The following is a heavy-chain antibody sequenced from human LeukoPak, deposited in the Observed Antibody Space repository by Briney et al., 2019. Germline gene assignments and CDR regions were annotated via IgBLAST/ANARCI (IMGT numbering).Heavy chain of an antibody. Sequence: SETLSLTCAVYGGSFSGHYWSWIRQPPGKGLEWIGEINHSGNTNYNPSLKSRVTIGVDTSKNQFSLKVTSVTAADTAVNYCARVHQQLALYAFDVWGHGTLVTVSS. CDR2: INHSGNT. D-gene: IGHD6-13*01. V-gene: IGHV4-34*01. J-gene: IGHJ3*01. CDR3: ARVHQQLALYAFDV. CDR1: GGSFSGHY.